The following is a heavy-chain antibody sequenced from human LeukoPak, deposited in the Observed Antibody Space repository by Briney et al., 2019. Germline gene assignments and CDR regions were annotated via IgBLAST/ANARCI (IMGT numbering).Heavy chain of an antibody. CDR3: ARGYSTSWTYYFDY. Sequence: SETLSLTCTVSDGAIIGYYWGWMRQPPGKGLDWNEHLHYGASTNYNPSLKSRVTISVDTSKNHFSLKLSSVTAADTAVYYCARGYSTSWTYYFDYWGQGALVTDSS. CDR2: LHYGAST. V-gene: IGHV4-59*01. CDR1: DGAIIGYY. D-gene: IGHD6-13*01. J-gene: IGHJ4*02.